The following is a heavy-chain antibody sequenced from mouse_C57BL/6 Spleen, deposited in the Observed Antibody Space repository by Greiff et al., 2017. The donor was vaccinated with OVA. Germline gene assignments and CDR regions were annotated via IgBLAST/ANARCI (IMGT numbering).Heavy chain of an antibody. CDR2: INPNNGGT. V-gene: IGHV1-18*01. J-gene: IGHJ3*01. CDR3: ARRGYYGYDRGFAY. Sequence: EVQLQQSGPELVKPGASVKIPCKASGYTFTDYNMDWVKQSHGKSLEWIGDINPNNGGTIYNQKFKGKATLTVDKSSSTAYMELRSLTSEDTAVYYCARRGYYGYDRGFAYWGQGTLVTVSA. D-gene: IGHD2-2*01. CDR1: GYTFTDYN.